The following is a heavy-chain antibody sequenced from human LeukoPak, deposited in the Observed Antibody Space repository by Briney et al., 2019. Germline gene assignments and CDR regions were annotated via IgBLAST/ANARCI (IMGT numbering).Heavy chain of an antibody. D-gene: IGHD3-10*01. Sequence: ASVKVSCKASGYTFTSYGISWVRQAPGQGLEWMGWISAYYGNTNYAQKLQGRVTMTTDTSTSTAYMELRSLRSDDTAVYYCARDKRYYGSGSLAFDIWGQGTMVTVSS. V-gene: IGHV1-18*01. CDR1: GYTFTSYG. CDR2: ISAYYGNT. J-gene: IGHJ3*02. CDR3: ARDKRYYGSGSLAFDI.